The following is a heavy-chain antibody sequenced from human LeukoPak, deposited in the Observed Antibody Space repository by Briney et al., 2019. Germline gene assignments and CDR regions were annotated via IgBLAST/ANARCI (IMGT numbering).Heavy chain of an antibody. D-gene: IGHD2-2*01. CDR1: GFTFSSYA. J-gene: IGHJ6*02. CDR2: ISYDGSNK. Sequence: GGSLRLSCAASGFTFSSYAMSWVRQAPGKGLEWVAVISYDGSNKYYADSVKGRFTISRDNSKNTLYLQMNSLRAEDTAVYYCAKDFATYCSSTSCPDYYYYGMDVWGQGTTVTVSS. V-gene: IGHV3-30*18. CDR3: AKDFATYCSSTSCPDYYYYGMDV.